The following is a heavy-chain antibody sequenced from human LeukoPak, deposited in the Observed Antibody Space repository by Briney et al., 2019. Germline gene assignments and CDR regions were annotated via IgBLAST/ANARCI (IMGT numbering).Heavy chain of an antibody. CDR3: ARPSPKSDAFDI. J-gene: IGHJ3*02. CDR1: GYTFTGYY. V-gene: IGHV1-2*02. D-gene: IGHD2-2*01. Sequence: GASVKVSCKASGYTFTGYYMHWVRQAPGQGLEWMGWINPNSGGTNYAQKFQGRVTTTRDTSISTAYMELSRLRSDDTAVYYCARPSPKSDAFDIWGQGTMVTVSS. CDR2: INPNSGGT.